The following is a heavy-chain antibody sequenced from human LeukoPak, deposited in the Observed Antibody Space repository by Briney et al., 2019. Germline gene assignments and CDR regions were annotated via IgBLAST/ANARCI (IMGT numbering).Heavy chain of an antibody. CDR1: GGSISSGGYY. CDR3: ARAPEAPRYYYMDV. CDR2: IYHSGST. Sequence: SETLSLTCTVSGGSISSGGYYWSWIRQPPGKGLEWIGYIYHSGSTYYNPSLKSRVTISVDRSKNQFSLKLSSVTAADTAVYYCARAPEAPRYYYMDVWGKGTTVTVSS. V-gene: IGHV4-30-2*01. J-gene: IGHJ6*03.